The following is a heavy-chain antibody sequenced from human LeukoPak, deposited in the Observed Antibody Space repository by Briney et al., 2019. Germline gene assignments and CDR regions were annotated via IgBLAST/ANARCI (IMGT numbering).Heavy chain of an antibody. Sequence: GGSLTLPRAASGFTFRHYGMHWVGQAPGKGLEWVAVIWSDGINQYYPDSVKGPFTILRGNFGNTGHLQMNSLRPEHTGVYYCAKDGQRGFESSNSLEYWGQGTPVTVST. CDR2: IWSDGINQ. CDR3: AKDGQRGFESSNSLEY. CDR1: GFTFRHYG. J-gene: IGHJ4*02. D-gene: IGHD4-11*01. V-gene: IGHV3-33*06.